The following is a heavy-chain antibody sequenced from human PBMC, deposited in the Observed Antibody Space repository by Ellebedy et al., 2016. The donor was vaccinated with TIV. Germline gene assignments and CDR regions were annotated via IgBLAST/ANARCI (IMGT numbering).Heavy chain of an antibody. CDR3: ATDKVCFTFDI. CDR1: GFTFSSYW. Sequence: PGGSLRLSCAASGFTFSSYWMSWVRQAPGQGLAWVANINQDGRTTNYVDSVKGRFTISRDNAKNSLYLQLNSLRVDDTAMYYCATDKVCFTFDIWGRGTMVTVSS. CDR2: INQDGRTT. V-gene: IGHV3-7*01. J-gene: IGHJ3*02.